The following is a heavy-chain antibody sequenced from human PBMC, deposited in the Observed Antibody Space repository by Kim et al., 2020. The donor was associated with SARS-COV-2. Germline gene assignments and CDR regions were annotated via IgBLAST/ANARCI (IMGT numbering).Heavy chain of an antibody. J-gene: IGHJ6*02. V-gene: IGHV3-23*03. D-gene: IGHD3-9*01. Sequence: DAVKGRFTISRDNSKNTLYLQMNSLRAEDTAVYYCAKSARKYDILTGLDVWGQGTTVTVSS. CDR3: AKSARKYDILTGLDV.